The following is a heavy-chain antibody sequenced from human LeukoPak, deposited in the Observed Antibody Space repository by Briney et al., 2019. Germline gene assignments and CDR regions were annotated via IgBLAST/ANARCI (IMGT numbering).Heavy chain of an antibody. CDR1: GYTFASYG. D-gene: IGHD3-10*01. CDR2: ISGYNGDT. J-gene: IGHJ5*02. V-gene: IGHV1-18*01. Sequence: GASVKVFCKTSGYTFASYGISWVRQAPGQGLEWMGWISGYNGDTRYAQHLQGRVTLTTDRSTGTAYMELRSLTSDDTALYYCARDTALIITPGGPDSWGQGTLVTVSS. CDR3: ARDTALIITPGGPDS.